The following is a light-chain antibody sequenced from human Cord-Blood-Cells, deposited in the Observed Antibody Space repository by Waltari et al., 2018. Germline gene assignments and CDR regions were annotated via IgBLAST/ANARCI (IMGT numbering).Light chain of an antibody. CDR1: QSPLPSNGYNY. CDR3: MQALQTPGT. CDR2: LGS. V-gene: IGKV2-28*01. J-gene: IGKJ2*02. Sequence: DIVMTQSPLSLPVTTGEPASFACRSSQSPLPSNGYNYLDWYLQKPGQSPQLLIYLGSNRASGGPDRFSGSGTGTDFTLKISRVEAEDVGVYYGMQALQTPGTFGQGTKLEIK.